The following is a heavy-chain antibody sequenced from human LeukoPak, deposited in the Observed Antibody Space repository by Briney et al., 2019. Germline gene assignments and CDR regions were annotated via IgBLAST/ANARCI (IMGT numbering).Heavy chain of an antibody. Sequence: TGGSLRLSCAASGFTFSSYGMHWVRQAPGKGLEWVAVISYDGSNKYYADSVKGRFTISRDNSKNTLYLQMNSLRAEDTAVYYCAKAQRASPYSSSSPFDYWGQGTLDTVCS. D-gene: IGHD6-13*01. CDR1: GFTFSSYG. CDR3: AKAQRASPYSSSSPFDY. V-gene: IGHV3-30*18. CDR2: ISYDGSNK. J-gene: IGHJ4*02.